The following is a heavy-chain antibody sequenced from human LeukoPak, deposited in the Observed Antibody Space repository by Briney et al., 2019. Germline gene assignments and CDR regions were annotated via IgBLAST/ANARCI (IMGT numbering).Heavy chain of an antibody. CDR3: ARNWFDP. CDR1: GFAFSSYS. V-gene: IGHV3-7*01. J-gene: IGHJ5*02. CDR2: IKQDGSEK. Sequence: AGGSLRLSCAASGFAFSSYSMNWVRQAPGKGLEWVANIKQDGSEKYYVDSVKGRFTISRDNAKNSLYLQMNSLRAEDTAVYYCARNWFDPWGQGTLVTVSS.